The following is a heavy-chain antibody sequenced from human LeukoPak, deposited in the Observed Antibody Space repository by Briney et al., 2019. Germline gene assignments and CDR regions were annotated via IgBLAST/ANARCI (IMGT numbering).Heavy chain of an antibody. J-gene: IGHJ4*02. CDR2: INHSGST. CDR3: ARGPPLGYFDCLFPPTFDY. CDR1: GGSFSGYY. D-gene: IGHD3-9*01. V-gene: IGHV4-34*01. Sequence: SETLSLTCAVYGGSFSGYYWSWIRQPPGKGLEWIGEINHSGSTNYNPSLKSRVTISVDTSKNQFSLKLSSVTAADTAVYYCARGPPLGYFDCLFPPTFDYWGQGTLVTVSS.